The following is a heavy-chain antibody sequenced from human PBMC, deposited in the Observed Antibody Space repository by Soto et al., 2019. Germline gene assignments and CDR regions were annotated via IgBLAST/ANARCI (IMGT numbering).Heavy chain of an antibody. Sequence: EVQLVESGGDLVQPGGSLRLSCVASGFSVSGGSMNWVRQSPGKGPEWVSVIYSGGSTYQADSVKGRFTISRDDYKNTLYLQRNSLRPEDTAVYYCARANDFNAFDIWGPGTRVTVSS. J-gene: IGHJ3*02. D-gene: IGHD2-21*02. CDR1: GFSVSGGS. CDR3: ARANDFNAFDI. V-gene: IGHV3-53*04. CDR2: IYSGGST.